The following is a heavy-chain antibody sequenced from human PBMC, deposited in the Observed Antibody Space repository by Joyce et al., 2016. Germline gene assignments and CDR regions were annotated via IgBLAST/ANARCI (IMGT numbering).Heavy chain of an antibody. D-gene: IGHD3-16*01. CDR1: GASFTLYPYW. CDR2: IHYTGAT. Sequence: QVQLQQWGAGLLKPSETLSLTCGVSGASFTLYPYWFSWIRQSPGKGLAWIGEIHYTGATNYNPSFKSRVTMSVDTSKSQFFLKLTSMTAADTAVYYCARGTDYVWVSPWGQGTLVTVSS. J-gene: IGHJ4*02. V-gene: IGHV4-34*02. CDR3: ARGTDYVWVSP.